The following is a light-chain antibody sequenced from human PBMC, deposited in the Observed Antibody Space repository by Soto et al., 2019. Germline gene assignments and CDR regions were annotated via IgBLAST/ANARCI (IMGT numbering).Light chain of an antibody. J-gene: IGKJ4*01. Sequence: DIHLTQSPSFLSASVGDRVTITCRASQGIASSLAWYQQKAGKAPKLLIYAASTLESGVPSRFSGSGPGTEFTLTISSLQPEDFGIYYCQQFNSYPLTFGGGTNVEIK. CDR2: AAS. V-gene: IGKV1-9*01. CDR3: QQFNSYPLT. CDR1: QGIASS.